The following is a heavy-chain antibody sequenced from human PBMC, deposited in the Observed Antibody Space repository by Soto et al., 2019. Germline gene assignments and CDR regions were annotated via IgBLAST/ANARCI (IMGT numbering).Heavy chain of an antibody. CDR3: ARGDRGGSGSPASYYYSGLDV. Sequence: DVQVLESGGVLVQPGGSLRLSCAASGFTFNSYAMSWVRQAPGKGLEWVSSVSAGGDMTYYSDSVKGRFTISRDNSNNALFLQMNSLRIEDTALYYCARGDRGGSGSPASYYYSGLDVWGQGTTVTVS. CDR2: VSAGGDMT. J-gene: IGHJ6*02. D-gene: IGHD3-10*01. V-gene: IGHV3-23*01. CDR1: GFTFNSYA.